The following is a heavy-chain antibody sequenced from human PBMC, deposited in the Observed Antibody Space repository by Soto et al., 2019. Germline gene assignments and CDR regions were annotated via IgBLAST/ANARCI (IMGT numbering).Heavy chain of an antibody. Sequence: QLQLQESGPGLVKPSETLSLTCTVSGGSISSSSYYWGWIRQPPGKGLEWIGSIYYIGSTYYNPSLKSRVTISVDTSTNQFSLKLSSVTAADTAVYYCASPGIAAAGTEWEIYYYGMDVWGQGTTVTVSS. D-gene: IGHD6-13*01. CDR2: IYYIGST. J-gene: IGHJ6*02. CDR1: GGSISSSSYY. V-gene: IGHV4-39*01. CDR3: ASPGIAAAGTEWEIYYYGMDV.